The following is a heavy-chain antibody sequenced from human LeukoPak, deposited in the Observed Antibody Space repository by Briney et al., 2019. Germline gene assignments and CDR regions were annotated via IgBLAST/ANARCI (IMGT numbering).Heavy chain of an antibody. V-gene: IGHV1-18*01. CDR3: ARRSYGYGWVDV. CDR2: ISAYNGST. D-gene: IGHD5-18*01. Sequence: GASVKVSYKASGYTFTSYGISWVRQAPGQGLEWMGWISAYNGSTNYAQKLQGRVTMTTDTSTSTAYMELRSLRSDDTAVYYCARRSYGYGWVDVWGQGTTVTVSS. J-gene: IGHJ6*02. CDR1: GYTFTSYG.